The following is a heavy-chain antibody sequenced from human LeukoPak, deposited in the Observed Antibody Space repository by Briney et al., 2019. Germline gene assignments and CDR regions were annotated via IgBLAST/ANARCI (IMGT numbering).Heavy chain of an antibody. J-gene: IGHJ6*03. CDR3: AKVGKTENYYGSGRFSYYYYMDV. Sequence: GETLRLSCVASGFSFRRYGMGWVRQSPEKGLEWVSAISGSGALSSGGGTTYYADSVKGRFTISRDNSKNTLYLQMNSLRAEDTAVYYCAKVGKTENYYGSGRFSYYYYMDVWGKGTTVTISS. CDR1: GFSFRRYG. CDR2: ISGSGALSSGGGTT. D-gene: IGHD3-10*01. V-gene: IGHV3-23*01.